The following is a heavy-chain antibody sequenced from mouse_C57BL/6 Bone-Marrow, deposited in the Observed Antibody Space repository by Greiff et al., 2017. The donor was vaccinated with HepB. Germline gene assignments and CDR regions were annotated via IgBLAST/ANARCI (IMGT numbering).Heavy chain of an antibody. V-gene: IGHV7-3*01. D-gene: IGHD1-1*01. CDR3: ARYAYGSLDY. CDR1: GFTFTDYY. J-gene: IGHJ2*01. CDR2: IRNKANGYTT. Sequence: EVKLMESGGGLVQPGGSLSLSCAASGFTFTDYYMSWVRQPPGKALEWLGFIRNKANGYTTEYSASVKGRFTISRDNSPSILYLQMNALRAEDSATYYCARYAYGSLDYWGQGTTLTVSS.